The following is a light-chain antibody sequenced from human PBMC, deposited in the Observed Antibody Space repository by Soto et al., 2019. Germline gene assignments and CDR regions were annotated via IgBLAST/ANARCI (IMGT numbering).Light chain of an antibody. Sequence: IVMTQSPATLSVSPGERATLSCRASQSVTSNLAWYQQKPGQAPRLLIDGASTRAAGIPARFSGGGSGTEFTLTISSLQSEDFALYYCQQFHSWPLSFGGGTKVEIK. CDR1: QSVTSN. CDR2: GAS. V-gene: IGKV3-15*01. CDR3: QQFHSWPLS. J-gene: IGKJ4*01.